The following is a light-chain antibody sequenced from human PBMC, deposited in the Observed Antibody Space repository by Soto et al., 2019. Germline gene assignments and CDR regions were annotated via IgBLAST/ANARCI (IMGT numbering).Light chain of an antibody. J-gene: IGKJ1*01. CDR2: LAS. Sequence: EIVLTQSPATLSSFPGDRVTLSCRASQAVNTRLACYQHKPGQAPRLLIYLASNRAAGVPARFSGSGSGTDFTLTISNVEPEDFAVYYCHQRQSWPRTFGQGTTVDIK. CDR1: QAVNTR. V-gene: IGKV3-11*01. CDR3: HQRQSWPRT.